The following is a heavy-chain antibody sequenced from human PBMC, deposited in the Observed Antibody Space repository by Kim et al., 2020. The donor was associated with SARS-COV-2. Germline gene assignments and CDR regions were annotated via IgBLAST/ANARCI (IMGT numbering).Heavy chain of an antibody. Sequence: ADSGKGRFTISRDNAKNSLYLQMNSLRAEDTALYYCAKDISDILTGYYSYWGQGTLVTVSS. J-gene: IGHJ4*02. V-gene: IGHV3-9*01. CDR3: AKDISDILTGYYSY. D-gene: IGHD3-9*01.